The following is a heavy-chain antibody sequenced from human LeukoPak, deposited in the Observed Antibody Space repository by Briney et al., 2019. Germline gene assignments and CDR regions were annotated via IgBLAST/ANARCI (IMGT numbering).Heavy chain of an antibody. J-gene: IGHJ5*02. Sequence: NPSETLSLTCTVSGGSISGSSYYWGWIRQPPGKGLEWIGSIYYSGSTYYNPSLKSRVTISVDKSKNQFSLKLSSVTAADTAVYYCARGIYSFSGGWTGGCNWFDPWGQGTLVTVSS. CDR1: GGSISGSSYY. CDR3: ARGIYSFSGGWTGGCNWFDP. D-gene: IGHD6-19*01. V-gene: IGHV4-39*07. CDR2: IYYSGST.